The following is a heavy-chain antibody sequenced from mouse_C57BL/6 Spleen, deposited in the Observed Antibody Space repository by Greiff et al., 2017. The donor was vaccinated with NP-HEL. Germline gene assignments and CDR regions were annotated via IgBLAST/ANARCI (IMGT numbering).Heavy chain of an antibody. J-gene: IGHJ4*01. CDR3: AKRGFYYDYDGDGYYYAMDY. CDR1: GFSLTSYG. CDR2: IWRGGST. Sequence: VQLQQSGPGLVQPSQSLSITCTVSGFSLTSYGVHWVRQSPGKGLEWLGVIWRGGSTDYNAAFMSRLSITKDNSKSQVFFKMNSLQADDTAIYYCAKRGFYYDYDGDGYYYAMDYWGQGTSVTVSS. D-gene: IGHD2-4*01. V-gene: IGHV2-5*01.